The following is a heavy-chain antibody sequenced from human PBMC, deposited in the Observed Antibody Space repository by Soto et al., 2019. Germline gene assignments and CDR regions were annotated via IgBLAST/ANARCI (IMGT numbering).Heavy chain of an antibody. V-gene: IGHV1-69*12. CDR1: GGTFSSSA. CDR3: AGDKDLQKIGGNYYYIMDV. J-gene: IGHJ6*02. CDR2: IMPLFRTP. Sequence: QVQLVQSGAEVKKPGSSVKVSCKASGGTFSSSAFSWVRQAPGQGLEWMGGIMPLFRTPDYAQKFQGRVTITADESTSTAYIELSSLRSEDTGVYYCAGDKDLQKIGGNYYYIMDVWGQGTTVNVSS.